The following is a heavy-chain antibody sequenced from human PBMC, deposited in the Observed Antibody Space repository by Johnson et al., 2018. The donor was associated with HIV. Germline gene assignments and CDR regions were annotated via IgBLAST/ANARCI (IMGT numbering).Heavy chain of an antibody. D-gene: IGHD5-12*01. J-gene: IGHJ3*02. CDR1: GFTFDDYG. CDR3: ARGEGYEYDAFDI. Sequence: VQLVESGGGLVQPGGSLRLSCAASGFTFDDYGMNWVRQAPGKGLEWVSAIDWNGGTTGYADSVKGRFTISRDNAKNSLYLQMNSLRAEDTALYYCARGEGYEYDAFDIWCQGTMVTVSS. CDR2: IDWNGGTT. V-gene: IGHV3-20*04.